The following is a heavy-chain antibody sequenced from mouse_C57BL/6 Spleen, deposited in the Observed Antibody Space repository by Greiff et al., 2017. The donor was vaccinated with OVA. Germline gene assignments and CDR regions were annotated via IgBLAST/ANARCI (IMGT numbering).Heavy chain of an antibody. V-gene: IGHV1-26*01. CDR3: ASPLTGYYVDY. Sequence: VQLQQSGPELVKPGDSVKISCKASGYTFTDYYMNWVKQRHGKSLEWIGDITPNNGGSSYNQKLKGKATLTVDKASSTAYMELLSLTAEDSADYYCASPLTGYYVDYWGQGTTLTVSS. CDR2: ITPNNGGS. J-gene: IGHJ2*01. CDR1: GYTFTDYY. D-gene: IGHD4-1*01.